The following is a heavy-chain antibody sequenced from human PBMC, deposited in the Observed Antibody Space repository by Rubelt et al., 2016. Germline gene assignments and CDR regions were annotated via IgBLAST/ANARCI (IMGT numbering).Heavy chain of an antibody. CDR3: ARVHDSSGYSFDY. D-gene: IGHD3-22*01. CDR1: GFTFSDYY. CDR2: TRRKPNSYTT. J-gene: IGHJ4*01. Sequence: GGGLVQPGGSLRLSCAASGFTFSDYYMDWVRQAPGKGLEWVGRTRRKPNSYTTEYAASVKGRFTISRDDSKSSLYLQMSSLKTEDTAVYYCARVHDSSGYSFDYWGQGTLVTVSS. V-gene: IGHV3-72*01.